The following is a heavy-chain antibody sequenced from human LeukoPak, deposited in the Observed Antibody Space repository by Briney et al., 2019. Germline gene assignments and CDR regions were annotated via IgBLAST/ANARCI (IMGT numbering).Heavy chain of an antibody. CDR2: MNPKSGKA. J-gene: IGHJ4*02. V-gene: IGHV1-8*01. Sequence: GASVKVSCKASGYTFINYDISWVRQATGQGLEWMGWMNPKSGKAGYAQKLQGRVTMTRNTSISTAYMELSSLRSEDTAVYYCARERGGQAGSYFPSWGQGTLVTVST. CDR1: GYTFINYD. D-gene: IGHD1-26*01. CDR3: ARERGGQAGSYFPS.